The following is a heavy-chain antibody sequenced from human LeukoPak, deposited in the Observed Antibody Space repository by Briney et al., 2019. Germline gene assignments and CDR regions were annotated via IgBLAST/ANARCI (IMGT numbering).Heavy chain of an antibody. CDR1: GFTFSSNW. D-gene: IGHD2-21*01. CDR2: IRQDGSDK. V-gene: IGHV3-7*01. J-gene: IGHJ4*02. Sequence: GGSLRLSCAASGFTFSSNWMSWVRQAPGKGLEWVANIRQDGSDKYYMDSVKGRFTISRDNAKNSLSLQMNSLRAEDTAVYYCARDRDCGGGGFYPHFDYWGQGVQVTVSS. CDR3: ARDRDCGGGGFYPHFDY.